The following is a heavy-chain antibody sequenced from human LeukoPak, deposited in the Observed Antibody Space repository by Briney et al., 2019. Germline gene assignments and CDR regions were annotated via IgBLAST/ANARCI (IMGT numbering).Heavy chain of an antibody. V-gene: IGHV3-7*01. CDR3: ARDRPISYFDY. CDR2: IKQDGSEK. Sequence: GGSLRLSCAASGFTFSSYSMNWVRQAPGKGLEWVANIKQDGSEKYYVDSVKGRFTISRDNAKNSLYLQMNSLRAEDTAVYYCARDRPISYFDYWGQGTLVTVSS. J-gene: IGHJ4*02. CDR1: GFTFSSYS. D-gene: IGHD5-12*01.